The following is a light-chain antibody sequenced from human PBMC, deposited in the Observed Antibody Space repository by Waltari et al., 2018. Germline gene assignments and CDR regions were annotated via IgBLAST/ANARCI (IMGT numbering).Light chain of an antibody. J-gene: IGKJ2*01. V-gene: IGKV3-15*01. Sequence: IAMTQSPATLSVSPGESATLSCRASQTVNTNLAWYLQKPGQAPRLLIYAASKRATGIPARFSGGGSGTEFTLTISGLQSEDSADYYCQQYNYWPGTFGQGTTLDIK. CDR3: QQYNYWPGT. CDR1: QTVNTN. CDR2: AAS.